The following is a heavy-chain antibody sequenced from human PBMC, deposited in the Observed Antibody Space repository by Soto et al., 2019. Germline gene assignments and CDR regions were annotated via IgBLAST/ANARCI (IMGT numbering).Heavy chain of an antibody. V-gene: IGHV4-61*01. CDR3: AMIVTTMSDAFDI. CDR1: GGSVSSDTYY. D-gene: IGHD2-21*02. J-gene: IGHJ3*02. CDR2: IYYSGST. Sequence: QVQLQESGPGLVKPSETLSLTCTVSGGSVSSDTYYWSWIRQPPGKGLEWIGCIYYSGSTNYNSSLKSRVTMSVDLSKNQFSLKLSSVTAADTAVYYCAMIVTTMSDAFDIWGQGTMVTVSS.